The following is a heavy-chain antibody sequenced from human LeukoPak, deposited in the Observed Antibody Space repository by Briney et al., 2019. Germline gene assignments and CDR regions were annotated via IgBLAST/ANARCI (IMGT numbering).Heavy chain of an antibody. CDR3: AKMGNYYYYMDV. V-gene: IGHV3-23*01. CDR2: ISGSGGST. Sequence: PGGSVRLSCAATGFTFSSYAMSWVRQAPGKGLEWVSDISGSGGSTYYADSVKGRFTISRDNSKNTLYLQLNSLRAEDTAVYYCAKMGNYYYYMDVWGKGTTVTVSS. D-gene: IGHD1-26*01. J-gene: IGHJ6*03. CDR1: GFTFSSYA.